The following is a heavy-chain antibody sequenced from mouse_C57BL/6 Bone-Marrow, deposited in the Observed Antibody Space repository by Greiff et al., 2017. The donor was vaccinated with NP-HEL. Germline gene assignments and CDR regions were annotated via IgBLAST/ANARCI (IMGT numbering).Heavy chain of an antibody. D-gene: IGHD1-1*01. CDR2: IYPGNSDT. CDR3: TLYYGSSPYYAMDY. V-gene: IGHV1-5*01. Sequence: EVQLQESGTVLARPGASVKMSCKTSGYTFTSYWMHWVKQRPGQGLEWIGAIYPGNSDTSYNQKFKGKAKLTAVTSASTAYMELSSLTNEDTAVYYCTLYYGSSPYYAMDYWGQGTSVTVSS. CDR1: GYTFTSYW. J-gene: IGHJ4*01.